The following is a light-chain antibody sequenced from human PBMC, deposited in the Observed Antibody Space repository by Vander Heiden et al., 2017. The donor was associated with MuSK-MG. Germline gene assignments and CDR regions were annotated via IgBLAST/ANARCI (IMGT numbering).Light chain of an antibody. CDR2: AAS. CDR1: QSISSY. CDR3: QQSYSTPRT. V-gene: IGKV1-39*01. J-gene: IGKJ2*01. Sequence: DIQMTQSPSSLSASVGDRVTITCRASQSISSYLNWYQQRLGKAPKLLIYAASSLQSGVPSRFSGSGSGTDFTLTISSLQPEDFAPYYCQQSYSTPRTFGQGTKLEIK.